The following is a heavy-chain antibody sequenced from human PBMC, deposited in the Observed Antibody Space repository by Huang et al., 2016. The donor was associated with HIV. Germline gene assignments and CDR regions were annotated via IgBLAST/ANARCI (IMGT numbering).Heavy chain of an antibody. J-gene: IGHJ4*02. V-gene: IGHV7-4-1*02. CDR3: ARYRLTGTFLDS. CDR2: INNKTGKQ. Sequence: QVQLVQSGSELRKPGASVKVSCKASGYTFTTYSLIWVRQDPGQGLEWMGWINNKTGKQTYAQGFTGRFVFSLDTTVNTAYLQISSLKTDDTAKYFCARYRLTGTFLDSWGQGTQVTVSS. CDR1: GYTFTTYS. D-gene: IGHD3-9*01.